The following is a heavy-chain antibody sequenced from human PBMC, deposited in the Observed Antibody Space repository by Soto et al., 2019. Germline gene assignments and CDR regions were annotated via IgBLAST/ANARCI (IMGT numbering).Heavy chain of an antibody. D-gene: IGHD3-3*02. CDR1: GGSMSSSSYY. V-gene: IGHV4-39*01. CDR3: ASPKIAFYNWFDP. CDR2: IYYSGTT. J-gene: IGHJ5*02. Sequence: SETLSLTCTVSGGSMSSSSYYWGWIRQPPGKGLEWIGSIYYSGTTYYNPSLKSRVTISVDTSKNQFSLNLSSVTAADTAVYYCASPKIAFYNWFDPWGQGTLVTVS.